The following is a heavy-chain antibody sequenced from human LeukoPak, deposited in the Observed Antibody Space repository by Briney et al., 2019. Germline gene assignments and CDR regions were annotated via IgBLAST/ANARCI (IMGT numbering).Heavy chain of an antibody. D-gene: IGHD1-26*01. V-gene: IGHV4-38-2*02. CDR3: ARPTLPYSGSYYFDY. CDR2: IHHTGST. Sequence: SETLSLTCTVSGYSISSGYYWGWIRQPPGKGLEWIGSIHHTGSTHFNPSLKSRVTISVDTSKNQFSLKLSSVTAADTAVYYCARPTLPYSGSYYFDYWGQGTLVTVSS. J-gene: IGHJ4*02. CDR1: GYSISSGYY.